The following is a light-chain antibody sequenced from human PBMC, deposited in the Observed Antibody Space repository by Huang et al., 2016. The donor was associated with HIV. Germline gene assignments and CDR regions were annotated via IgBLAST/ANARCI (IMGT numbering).Light chain of an antibody. CDR1: QDICTY. CDR2: AAS. J-gene: IGKJ1*01. V-gene: IGKV1-33*01. CDR3: QQYDNLPWT. Sequence: DIQMTQSPSSLSASVGDRVTITCQASQDICTYLNWYQQKPGNAPKVLMYAASNLETGVPSRFRGSGSGTDFTFTISSLQPGDIATYYCQQYDNLPWTFGQGTKVEIK.